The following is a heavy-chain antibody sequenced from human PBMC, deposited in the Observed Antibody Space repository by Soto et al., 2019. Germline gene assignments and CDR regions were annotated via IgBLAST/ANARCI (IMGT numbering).Heavy chain of an antibody. CDR2: VSYDGSYN. J-gene: IGHJ4*02. CDR3: AKEMYPRTVLDSSSPWGDY. V-gene: IGHV3-30*18. CDR1: GFTFSDYG. D-gene: IGHD6-6*01. Sequence: QVQLVESGGGVAQPGRSLRLSCAVSGFTFSDYGMHWVRQAPGKGREWVAVVSYDGSYNYYADSVKGRFTVSRDLSGNTLFLQMNSLRLEDTAVYFCAKEMYPRTVLDSSSPWGDYWGQGTLVAVSS.